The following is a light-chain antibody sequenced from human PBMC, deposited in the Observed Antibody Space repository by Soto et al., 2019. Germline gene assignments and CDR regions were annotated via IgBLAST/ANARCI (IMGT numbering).Light chain of an antibody. Sequence: EIVLTQSPGTLSLSPGERATLSCRASRSVNGNYLTWYQQKPGQAPRLLIYGASTRATGTPDRFSGSGSGTDFTLTISRLEPEDFAVYYCQHYGSSFRYTFGQGTKREIK. V-gene: IGKV3-20*01. CDR3: QHYGSSFRYT. CDR1: RSVNGNY. CDR2: GAS. J-gene: IGKJ2*01.